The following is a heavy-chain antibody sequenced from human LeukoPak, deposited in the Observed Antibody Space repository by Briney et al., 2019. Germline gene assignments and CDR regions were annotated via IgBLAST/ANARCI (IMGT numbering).Heavy chain of an antibody. D-gene: IGHD2-2*01. J-gene: IGHJ5*02. Sequence: GGSLRLSCAASGFTFSSYAMTWVRQSPGKGLEWVSFISQSGGRSTDYADSVKGRLTISRDNSKNTLYLQMNSLRAEDTALYYCARDLGCSTTSCRYNWFDPWGQGTLVTVSS. CDR2: ISQSGGRST. CDR3: ARDLGCSTTSCRYNWFDP. V-gene: IGHV3-23*01. CDR1: GFTFSSYA.